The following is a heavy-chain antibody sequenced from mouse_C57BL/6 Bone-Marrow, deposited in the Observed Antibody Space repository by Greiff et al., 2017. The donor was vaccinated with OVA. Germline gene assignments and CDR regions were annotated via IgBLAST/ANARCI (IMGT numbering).Heavy chain of an antibody. J-gene: IGHJ1*03. CDR1: GYTFTSYD. Sequence: QVQLQQSGPELVKPGASVKLSCKASGYTFTSYDINWVKQRPGQGLEWIGWIYPRDGSTKYNEKLKGKATLTVDTSSSTAYMELHSLTSEDSAVYFCARRYYYGSSPYWYFDVWGTGTTVTVSS. D-gene: IGHD1-1*01. CDR3: ARRYYYGSSPYWYFDV. V-gene: IGHV1-85*01. CDR2: IYPRDGST.